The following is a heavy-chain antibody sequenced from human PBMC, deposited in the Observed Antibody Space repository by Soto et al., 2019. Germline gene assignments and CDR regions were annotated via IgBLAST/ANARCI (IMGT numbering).Heavy chain of an antibody. CDR1: GYSFTNYA. V-gene: IGHV1-3*01. Sequence: ASVKVSCKTSGYSFTNYALHRVRQAPGQGLEWMGWINAGNGDTIYSQKFQGRVTLTRDTSATTAYMELSSLRSEDTAVYYCARDRINSSFGGVTPPGNWFDPWGQGTPVTVSS. CDR3: ARDRINSSFGGVTPPGNWFDP. D-gene: IGHD3-3*01. CDR2: INAGNGDT. J-gene: IGHJ5*02.